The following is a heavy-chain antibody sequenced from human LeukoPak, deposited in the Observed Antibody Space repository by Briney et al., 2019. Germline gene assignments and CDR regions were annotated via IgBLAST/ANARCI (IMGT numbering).Heavy chain of an antibody. CDR1: GFTFSSYA. CDR2: ISSDGDNT. J-gene: IGHJ4*02. V-gene: IGHV3-64D*06. CDR3: ARGDDSGYYDYFDY. D-gene: IGHD3-22*01. Sequence: GGSLRLSCSASGFTFSSYAMRWVRQAPGGGLEYISAISSDGDNTYFTDSVKGRFTISRDNSKNTLYLQMSSLRAEDTAMYYCARGDDSGYYDYFDYWGQGALVTVSS.